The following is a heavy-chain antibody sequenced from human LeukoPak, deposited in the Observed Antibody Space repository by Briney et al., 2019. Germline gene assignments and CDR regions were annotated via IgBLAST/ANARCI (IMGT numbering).Heavy chain of an antibody. CDR3: VRDWDHFDFDS. D-gene: IGHD3-9*01. J-gene: IGHJ5*01. V-gene: IGHV3-7*01. CDR1: GFTFSSYW. Sequence: GGSLRLSCAASGFTFSSYWMSWVRQAPGKGLEWVANIRQDGNEKYYIDSVKDRFTISRDNAKTSVYLQMNSLRAEDTAVYYCVRDWDHFDFDSWGLGTLVTVSS. CDR2: IRQDGNEK.